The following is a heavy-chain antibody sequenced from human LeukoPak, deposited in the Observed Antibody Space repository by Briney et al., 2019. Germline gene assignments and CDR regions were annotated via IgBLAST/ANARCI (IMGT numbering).Heavy chain of an antibody. CDR1: GFTFSSYW. CDR2: IKQDGSDK. V-gene: IGHV3-7*01. Sequence: PGGSLRLSCAASGFTFSSYWMSWVRQAPGKGLEWVANIKQDGSDKYYVDSVKGRCTISRDNAKNSLYLQMNSLRAEDTAVYYCARDPYYGDYVVWGQGTLVTVSS. D-gene: IGHD4-17*01. J-gene: IGHJ4*02. CDR3: ARDPYYGDYVV.